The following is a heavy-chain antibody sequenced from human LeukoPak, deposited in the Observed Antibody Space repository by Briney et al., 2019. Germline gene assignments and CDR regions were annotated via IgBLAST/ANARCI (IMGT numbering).Heavy chain of an antibody. CDR1: GYTFTSYG. CDR2: ISGYNGNT. J-gene: IGHJ6*04. V-gene: IGHV1-18*04. CDR3: ARVVVVPAAMLGYYYYYGMDV. D-gene: IGHD2-2*01. Sequence: ASVKVSCKAFGYTFTSYGITWVRQAPGQGLEWMGWISGYNGNTNYAQELQGRVTMTTDTSTGTAYMELRSLRSDDTAVYYCARVVVVPAAMLGYYYYYGMDVWGKGTTVTVSS.